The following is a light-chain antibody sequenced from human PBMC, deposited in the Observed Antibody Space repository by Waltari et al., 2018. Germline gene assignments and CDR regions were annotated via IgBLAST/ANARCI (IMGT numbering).Light chain of an antibody. J-gene: IGKJ2*03. CDR3: QHYYDNPYS. CDR2: AAS. CDR1: QNIYSN. Sequence: IQMTQSPSALSASVGDRVTISCRASQNIYSNLAWYRQKPGKAPKLLIFAASSLQRGIPSRFSGSGSGTDFTLTISSLQPEDSAAYYCQHYYDNPYSFGQGTKVEIK. V-gene: IGKV1-6*01.